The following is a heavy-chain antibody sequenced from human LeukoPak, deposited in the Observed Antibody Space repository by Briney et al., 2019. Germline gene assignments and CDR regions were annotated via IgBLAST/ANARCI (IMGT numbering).Heavy chain of an antibody. Sequence: GRSLRLSCAASGFTFDDYAMHWVRQAPGKGLEWVSGISWNSGSIGYADSVKGRFTISRDNAKNSLYLQMNSLRAEDTALYYCAKVRDYYDSSGYSHDAFGIWGQGTMVTVSS. CDR2: ISWNSGSI. V-gene: IGHV3-9*01. J-gene: IGHJ3*02. D-gene: IGHD3-22*01. CDR3: AKVRDYYDSSGYSHDAFGI. CDR1: GFTFDDYA.